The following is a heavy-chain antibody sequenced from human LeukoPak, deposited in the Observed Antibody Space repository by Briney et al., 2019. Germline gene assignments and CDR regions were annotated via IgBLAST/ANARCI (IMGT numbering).Heavy chain of an antibody. CDR3: AREYSGYGFFDY. CDR1: GFTFSSYW. Sequence: GGSLRLSCAAPGFTFSSYWMSWVRQAPGKGLEWVANIKQDGSEKYYVDSVKGRFTISRDNAKNSLYLQMNSLRAEDTAVYYCAREYSGYGFFDYWGQGTLVTVSS. V-gene: IGHV3-7*01. J-gene: IGHJ4*02. D-gene: IGHD5-12*01. CDR2: IKQDGSEK.